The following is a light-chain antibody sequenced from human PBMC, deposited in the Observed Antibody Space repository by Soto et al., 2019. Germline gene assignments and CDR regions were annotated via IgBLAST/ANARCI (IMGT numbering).Light chain of an antibody. J-gene: IGKJ1*01. Sequence: EIVLTQSPGTLSLSPVERATLSSRASQSVSSSYLAWYQQKPGQAPRLLIYDASNRATGIPARFSGSGSGTDFTLTISCLQSEDFATYYCQQYYSYPRTFGQGTKVDIK. CDR3: QQYYSYPRT. V-gene: IGKV3-20*01. CDR2: DAS. CDR1: QSVSSSY.